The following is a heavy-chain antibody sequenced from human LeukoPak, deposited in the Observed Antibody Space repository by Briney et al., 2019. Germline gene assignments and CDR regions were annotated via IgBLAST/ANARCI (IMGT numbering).Heavy chain of an antibody. Sequence: ASVKVSCKASGYTFTSYDINWVRRATGQGLEWMGWMNPNSANTGYAQKFQGRVTMTRNTSTSTAYMELSSLRSEDTAVYYCARRRSVDSRTFQHWGQGTLVTVSS. D-gene: IGHD3-22*01. CDR3: ARRRSVDSRTFQH. CDR1: GYTFTSYD. CDR2: MNPNSANT. J-gene: IGHJ1*01. V-gene: IGHV1-8*01.